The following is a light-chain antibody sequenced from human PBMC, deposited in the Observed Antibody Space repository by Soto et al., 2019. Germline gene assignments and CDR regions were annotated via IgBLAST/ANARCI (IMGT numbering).Light chain of an antibody. V-gene: IGKV3-11*01. J-gene: IGKJ5*01. CDR2: DAS. CDR3: QQRSNWRGIT. Sequence: EIVLTQSPATLSLSPAERATLSCRASQSVSSYLAWYQQKPGQAPRLLIYDASNRATGIPARFSGSGSGTDFTLTISSLEPEDFAVYYCQQRSNWRGITFGQGTRLEIK. CDR1: QSVSSY.